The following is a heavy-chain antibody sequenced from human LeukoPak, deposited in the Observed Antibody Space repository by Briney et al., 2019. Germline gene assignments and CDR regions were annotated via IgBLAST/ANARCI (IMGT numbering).Heavy chain of an antibody. CDR2: INHSGST. CDR3: ARVFKQQLTN. V-gene: IGHV4-39*07. J-gene: IGHJ4*02. Sequence: PSQTLSLTCTVSGGSISSGSYYWSWIRQPPGKGLEWIGEINHSGSTNYNPSLKSRVTISVDTSKNQFSLKLSSVTAADTAVYYCARVFKQQLTNWGQGTLVTVSS. CDR1: GGSISSGSYY. D-gene: IGHD6-13*01.